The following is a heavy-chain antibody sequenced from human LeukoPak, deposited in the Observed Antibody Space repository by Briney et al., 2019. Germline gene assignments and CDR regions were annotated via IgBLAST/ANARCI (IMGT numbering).Heavy chain of an antibody. CDR3: AKDSSGRPDYYMDV. Sequence: GGSLRLSCAASGFTFSSYGMHWVRQAPGKGLEWVAFIRYDGSNKHYADSVKGRFTISRDNSKNTLYLQMNSLRAEDTAVYYCAKDSSGRPDYYMDVWGKGTTVTVSS. CDR2: IRYDGSNK. CDR1: GFTFSSYG. J-gene: IGHJ6*03. D-gene: IGHD6-19*01. V-gene: IGHV3-30*02.